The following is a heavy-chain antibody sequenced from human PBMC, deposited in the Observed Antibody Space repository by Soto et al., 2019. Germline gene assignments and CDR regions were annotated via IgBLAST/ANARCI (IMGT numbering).Heavy chain of an antibody. D-gene: IGHD4-4*01. Sequence: QPGGSLRLSCAASGFTFDDYAMHWIRQAPGKGLEWVSGISWNSGSIGYADSVKGRFTISRDNAKNSLYLQMNSLRAEDTALYYCAKSPYSNYAYGMDVWGQGTTVTVSS. V-gene: IGHV3-9*01. CDR3: AKSPYSNYAYGMDV. CDR1: GFTFDDYA. J-gene: IGHJ6*02. CDR2: ISWNSGSI.